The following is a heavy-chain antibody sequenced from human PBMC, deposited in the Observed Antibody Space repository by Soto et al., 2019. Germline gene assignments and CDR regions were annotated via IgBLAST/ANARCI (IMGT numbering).Heavy chain of an antibody. D-gene: IGHD3-3*01. V-gene: IGHV1-69*02. CDR3: ARACTPEDYDFWSGCYPAGCLYYYGMDV. Sequence: SVKVSCKASGGTFSSYTISWVRQAPGQGLEWMGRIIPILGIANYAQKFQGRVTITADKSTSTAYMELSSLRSEDTAVYYCARACTPEDYDFWSGCYPAGCLYYYGMDVWG. J-gene: IGHJ6*02. CDR2: IIPILGIA. CDR1: GGTFSSYT.